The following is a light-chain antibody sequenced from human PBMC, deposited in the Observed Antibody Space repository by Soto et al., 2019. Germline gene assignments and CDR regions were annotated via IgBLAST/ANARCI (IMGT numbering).Light chain of an antibody. J-gene: IGKJ1*01. CDR2: KAS. Sequence: DIQMTQSPSILSASVGDRVTITCRASQSISSWLAWYQQKPGKAPKLLIYKASILESGVPSRFSGSESGTEFTLTISSLQPDDFATYYCQQYNSYSWTFGQGTKVEIK. CDR3: QQYNSYSWT. V-gene: IGKV1-5*03. CDR1: QSISSW.